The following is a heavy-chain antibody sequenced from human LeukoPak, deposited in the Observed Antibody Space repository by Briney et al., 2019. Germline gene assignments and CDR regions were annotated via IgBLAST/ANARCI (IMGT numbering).Heavy chain of an antibody. D-gene: IGHD6-19*01. CDR2: ISYDGSNK. CDR1: GFTFSSYA. CDR3: ARPIAVAGTDY. V-gene: IGHV3-30-3*01. J-gene: IGHJ4*02. Sequence: GGSLRLSCAASGFTFSSYAMHWVRQAPGKGLEWVAVISYDGSNKYYADSVKGRFTISRDNSKNTLYLQMNSLRAEDTAVYYCARPIAVAGTDYWGQGTLVTVSS.